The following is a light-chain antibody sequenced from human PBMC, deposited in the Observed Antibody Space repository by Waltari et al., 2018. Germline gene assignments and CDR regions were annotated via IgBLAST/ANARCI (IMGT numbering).Light chain of an antibody. V-gene: IGLV2-23*01. J-gene: IGLJ2*01. CDR3: CSYAGSVV. Sequence: QSALTQPASVSGSPGQSITISCTGISSDVKNYNFVSWYQQHPGKAPKRIIYEGTKRPSEVSNRVSGSKSSNTASLTISGLQAEDEADYYCCSYAGSVVFGGGTKLTVL. CDR2: EGT. CDR1: SSDVKNYNF.